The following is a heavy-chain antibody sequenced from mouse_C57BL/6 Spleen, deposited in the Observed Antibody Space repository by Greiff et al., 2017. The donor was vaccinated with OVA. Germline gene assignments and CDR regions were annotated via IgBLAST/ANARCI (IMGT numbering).Heavy chain of an antibody. D-gene: IGHD2-4*01. J-gene: IGHJ3*01. CDR2: IYPGSGST. CDR3: ARWDYDEGAWFAY. CDR1: GYTFTSYW. V-gene: IGHV1-55*01. Sequence: QVQLQQPGAELVKPGASVKMSCKASGYTFTSYWITWVKQRPGQGLEWIGDIYPGSGSTNYNEKFKSKATLTVDTSSSTAYMQLSSLTSEDSAVYYCARWDYDEGAWFAYWGQGTLVTVSA.